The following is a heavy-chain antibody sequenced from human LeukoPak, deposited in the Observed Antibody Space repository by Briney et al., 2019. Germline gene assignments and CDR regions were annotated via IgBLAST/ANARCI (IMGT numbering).Heavy chain of an antibody. D-gene: IGHD1-26*01. CDR1: GFSVSSNY. Sequence: GGSLRLSCVASGFSVSSNYMNWVRQAPGKGLEWVSMIGGGGGITWYADSVKGRFTISRDNSKNTVYLQMISLRAEDTAVYYCAKLSGSYFEYWGQGTLVTVSS. J-gene: IGHJ4*02. CDR2: IGGGGGIT. V-gene: IGHV3-23*01. CDR3: AKLSGSYFEY.